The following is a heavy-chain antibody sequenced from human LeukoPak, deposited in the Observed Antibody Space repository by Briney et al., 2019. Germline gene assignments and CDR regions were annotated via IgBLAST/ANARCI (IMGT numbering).Heavy chain of an antibody. V-gene: IGHV4-4*07. Sequence: SETLSLTCTVSGDSISSYYWSWIRQPAGKGLEWIGRMYTSGSTNYNPSLKSRVTMSVDTSKNQFSLKLSPVTAADTAVYYCARVQYYGSGSYYIDYWGQGTQVTVSS. CDR1: GDSISSYY. J-gene: IGHJ4*02. CDR3: ARVQYYGSGSYYIDY. CDR2: MYTSGST. D-gene: IGHD3-10*01.